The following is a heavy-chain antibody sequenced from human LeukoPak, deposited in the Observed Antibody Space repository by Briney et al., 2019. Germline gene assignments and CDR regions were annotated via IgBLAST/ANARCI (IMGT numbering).Heavy chain of an antibody. CDR1: GFTFSNYA. V-gene: IGHV3-23*01. D-gene: IGHD3-9*01. CDR3: AKDRYGLLTGWDYFDH. Sequence: GGSLRLSCAASGFTFSNYAMSWVRQAPGKGLEWVSVISGSGGSTNYADSVQGRFTISRDNSKNTLYLHMNRLRAEDMAVYYCAKDRYGLLTGWDYFDHWGQGTLVTVSS. CDR2: ISGSGGST. J-gene: IGHJ4*02.